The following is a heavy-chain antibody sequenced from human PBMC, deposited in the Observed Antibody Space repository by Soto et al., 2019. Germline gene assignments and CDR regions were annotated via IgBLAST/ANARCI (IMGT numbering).Heavy chain of an antibody. J-gene: IGHJ4*02. CDR3: ARAAGIAVAGHDY. Sequence: QLQLQESGPGLVKPSETLSLTCTVSGGSISSDVYYWGWIRQPPGQGLEWIGSMYSGGSTYYNPSVKRRVTMSVATAKNQLSLMLSSGTAADTAVYYCARAAGIAVAGHDYWGQGTLVTVAS. D-gene: IGHD6-19*01. V-gene: IGHV4-39*01. CDR2: MYSGGST. CDR1: GGSISSDVYY.